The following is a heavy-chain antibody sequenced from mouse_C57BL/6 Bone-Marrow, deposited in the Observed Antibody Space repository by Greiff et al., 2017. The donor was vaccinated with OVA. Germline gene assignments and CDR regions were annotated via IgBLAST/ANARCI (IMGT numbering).Heavy chain of an antibody. D-gene: IGHD1-1*01. CDR3: AKRGFDYYGSSSYYFDY. CDR1: GFSLTSYG. V-gene: IGHV2-5*01. J-gene: IGHJ2*01. Sequence: QVQLQQSGPGLVQPSQSLSITCTVSGFSLTSYGVHWVRQSPGKGLEWLGVIWRGGSTDYNAAFMSRLSITKDNSKSQVFFKMNSLQADDTAIYYCAKRGFDYYGSSSYYFDYWGQGTTLTVSS. CDR2: IWRGGST.